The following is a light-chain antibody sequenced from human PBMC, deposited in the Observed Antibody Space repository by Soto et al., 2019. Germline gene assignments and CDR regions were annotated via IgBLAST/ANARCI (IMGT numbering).Light chain of an antibody. Sequence: SVLTQPASVSGSPGQSLTISCTGTSSDVGGYNYVSWYQQHPGKAPKLMIYDVSNRPSGVSNRFSGSKSGNTASLTISGLQAEDEADYYCSSYTSSSTLGVFGGGTKLTVL. CDR3: SSYTSSSTLGV. CDR1: SSDVGGYNY. J-gene: IGLJ2*01. V-gene: IGLV2-14*01. CDR2: DVS.